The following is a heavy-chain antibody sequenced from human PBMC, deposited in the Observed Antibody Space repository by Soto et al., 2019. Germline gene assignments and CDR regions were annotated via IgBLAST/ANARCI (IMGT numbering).Heavy chain of an antibody. CDR1: GGSMNYYY. V-gene: IGHV4-59*01. CDR2: IYHSGTA. D-gene: IGHD5-12*01. Sequence: PSETLSLTXTVSGGSMNYYYWSWIRQPPGKGLEWIGYIYHSGTAEYNPSLKSRVTLSVDTSKSQFSLMMSSVTTADTAVYYCARDRAIISAPTKEYVFEIWGQGTTVTVSS. CDR3: ARDRAIISAPTKEYVFEI. J-gene: IGHJ6*02.